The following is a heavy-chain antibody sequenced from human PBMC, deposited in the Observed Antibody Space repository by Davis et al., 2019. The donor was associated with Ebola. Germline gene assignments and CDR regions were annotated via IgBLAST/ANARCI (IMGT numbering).Heavy chain of an antibody. J-gene: IGHJ4*02. V-gene: IGHV3-30*03. CDR3: ARDFGLAAAGTAFDH. CDR1: GFSFSNYV. D-gene: IGHD6-13*01. CDR2: ISYDGSNE. Sequence: GGSLRLSCTASGFSFSNYVMHWVRQAPGKGLEWVAVISYDGSNEYYADSVKGRFTISRDNSKNTLYLQMNSLRDEDTAVYYCARDFGLAAAGTAFDHWGQGTLVTVSS.